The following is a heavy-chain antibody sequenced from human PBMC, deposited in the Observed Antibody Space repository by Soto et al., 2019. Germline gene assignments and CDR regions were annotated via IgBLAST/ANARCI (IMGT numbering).Heavy chain of an antibody. V-gene: IGHV4-30-4*01. CDR1: GGSISSGDYY. J-gene: IGHJ6*02. CDR3: VRRRTDYYYGMDV. Sequence: SETLSLTCTVSGGSISSGDYYWSWIRQPPGKGLEWIGYIYYSGSTYYNPSLKSRVTISVDTSKNQFSLKLSSVTAADTAVYYCVRRRTDYYYGMDVWGQGTTVTVSS. CDR2: IYYSGST.